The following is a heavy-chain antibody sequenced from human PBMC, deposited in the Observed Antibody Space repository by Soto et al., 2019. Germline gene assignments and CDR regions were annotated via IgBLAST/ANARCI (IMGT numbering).Heavy chain of an antibody. CDR1: GYSFTSYW. CDR3: ARLKVRDGYNPYYYYGMDV. CDR2: IYPGDSDT. V-gene: IGHV5-51*01. Sequence: GESLKISCKGSGYSFTSYWIGWVRQMPGKGLEWMGIIYPGDSDTRYSPSFQGQVTISADKPISTAYLQWSSLKASDTAMYYCARLKVRDGYNPYYYYGMDVWGQGTTVTVSS. J-gene: IGHJ6*02. D-gene: IGHD5-12*01.